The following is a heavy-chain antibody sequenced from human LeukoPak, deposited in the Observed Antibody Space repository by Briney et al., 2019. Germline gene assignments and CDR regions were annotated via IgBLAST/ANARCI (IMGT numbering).Heavy chain of an antibody. D-gene: IGHD6-6*01. CDR2: IYPGDSDT. V-gene: IGHV5-51*01. Sequence: GESLKISCKGSGYSFTSYWIAWVRQMPGRGLEWMGIIYPGDSDTRYSPSFQGQVTISANKSISTAYLQWSSLKASDTAMYYCARHRPYSSSPHFDYWGQGTLVTVSS. J-gene: IGHJ4*02. CDR3: ARHRPYSSSPHFDY. CDR1: GYSFTSYW.